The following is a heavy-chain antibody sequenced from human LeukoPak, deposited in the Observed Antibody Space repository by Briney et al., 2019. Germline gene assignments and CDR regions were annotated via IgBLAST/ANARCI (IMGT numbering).Heavy chain of an antibody. CDR1: GFTFSSYA. D-gene: IGHD6-13*01. J-gene: IGHJ6*03. CDR2: ISYDGSNK. V-gene: IGHV3-30*04. CDR3: ARDGDSSSWPHYYYYYMDV. Sequence: PGRSLRLSCAASGFTFSSYAMHWVRQAPGKGLEWVAVISYDGSNKYYADSVKGRFTISRDNSKNTLYLQMNSLRAEDTAVYYCARDGDSSSWPHYYYYYMDVWGKGTTATVSS.